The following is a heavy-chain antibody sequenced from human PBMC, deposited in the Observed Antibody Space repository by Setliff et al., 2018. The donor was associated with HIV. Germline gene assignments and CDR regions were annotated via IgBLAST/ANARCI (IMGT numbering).Heavy chain of an antibody. CDR1: GGSISRSTHH. D-gene: IGHD2-21*01. Sequence: SETLSLTCTVSGGSISRSTHHWAWIRQPPGKGLEWIGALSSKGQAYYNPSLKRRVAISIDSSKNLFSLRLDSLTAADTAVYYCAAQDLDLVKYYYMDYWGPGALVTVSS. V-gene: IGHV4-39*07. CDR2: LSSKGQA. CDR3: AAQDLDLVKYYYMDY. J-gene: IGHJ4*02.